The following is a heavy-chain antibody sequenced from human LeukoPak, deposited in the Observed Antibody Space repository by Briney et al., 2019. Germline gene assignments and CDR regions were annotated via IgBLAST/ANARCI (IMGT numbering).Heavy chain of an antibody. CDR3: ARDHNFARAAPHSYYYYYMDV. Sequence: ASVKVSCKASGYTFTGYYMHWVRQAPGQGLEWMGWINPNSGGTNYAQKFQGRVTMTRDTSISTAYMELSRLRSDDTAVYYCARDHNFARAAPHSYYYYYMDVWGKGTTVTVSS. D-gene: IGHD3-9*01. CDR2: INPNSGGT. V-gene: IGHV1-2*02. J-gene: IGHJ6*03. CDR1: GYTFTGYY.